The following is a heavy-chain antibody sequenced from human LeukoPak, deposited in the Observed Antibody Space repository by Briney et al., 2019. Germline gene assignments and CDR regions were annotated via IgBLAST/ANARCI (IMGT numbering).Heavy chain of an antibody. V-gene: IGHV1-18*01. CDR1: GYTFTNYG. J-gene: IGHJ6*03. CDR2: ISVFYGHT. Sequence: GASVKVSCKASGYTFTNYGISWVRQAPGQGLEWMGWISVFYGHTNYSQNFQGRLTMTTHTSTSTAYLELRSLRSDDTAVYYCVREVSAANAGYVDVWGTGTTVTVSS. D-gene: IGHD6-13*01. CDR3: VREVSAANAGYVDV.